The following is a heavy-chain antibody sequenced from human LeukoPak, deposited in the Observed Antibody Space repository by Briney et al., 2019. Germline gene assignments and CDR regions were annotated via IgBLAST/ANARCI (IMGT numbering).Heavy chain of an antibody. V-gene: IGHV1-46*01. CDR1: GHTFTSYY. Sequence: ASVKVSCKASGHTFTSYYMHWVRQAPGQGLEWMGIINPSGGSTSYAQKFQGRVTMTRDTSTSTVYMELSSLRSEDTAVYYCARDKREYGSGSYKTFDYWGQGTLVTVSS. J-gene: IGHJ4*02. CDR3: ARDKREYGSGSYKTFDY. D-gene: IGHD3-10*01. CDR2: INPSGGST.